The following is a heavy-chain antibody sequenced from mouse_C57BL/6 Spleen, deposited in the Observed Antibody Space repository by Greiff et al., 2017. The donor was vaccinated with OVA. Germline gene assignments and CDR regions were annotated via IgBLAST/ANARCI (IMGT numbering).Heavy chain of an antibody. CDR2: IYPRDGST. Sequence: QVQLKESGPELVKPGASVKLSCKASGYTFTSYDINWVKQRPGQGLEWIGWIYPRDGSTKYNEKFKGKATLTVDTSSSTAYMELHSLTSEDSAVYFCARRGDYGWFAYWGQGTLVTVSA. D-gene: IGHD2-4*01. CDR1: GYTFTSYD. CDR3: ARRGDYGWFAY. V-gene: IGHV1-85*01. J-gene: IGHJ3*01.